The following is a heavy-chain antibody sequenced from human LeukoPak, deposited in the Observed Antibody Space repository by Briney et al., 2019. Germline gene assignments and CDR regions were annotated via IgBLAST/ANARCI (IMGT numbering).Heavy chain of an antibody. CDR2: IYYSGST. CDR3: ARDSSSDLDY. CDR1: GGSISSSSYY. V-gene: IGHV4-39*02. D-gene: IGHD6-6*01. J-gene: IGHJ4*02. Sequence: SETLSLTCTVSGGSISSSSYYWGSIRQPPGKGLEWIGSIYYSGSTYYNPSLKSRVTISVDTSKNQFSLKLSAVTAADTAVYYCARDSSSDLDYWRGGTLVTVSS.